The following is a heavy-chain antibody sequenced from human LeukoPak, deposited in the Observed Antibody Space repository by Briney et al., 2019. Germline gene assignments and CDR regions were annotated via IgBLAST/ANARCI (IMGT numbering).Heavy chain of an antibody. J-gene: IGHJ6*03. Sequence: GGSLILSFAAPGFPLSSFAMSWVRPAPGKGLEWVSAISGSGGSTYHADSVKGRFTISRDSSKNTLYLQMNSLRAEDTAVYYCATTLLRASTYMDVWGKGTTVTVSS. V-gene: IGHV3-23*01. CDR1: GFPLSSFA. CDR3: ATTLLRASTYMDV. CDR2: ISGSGGST. D-gene: IGHD1-1*01.